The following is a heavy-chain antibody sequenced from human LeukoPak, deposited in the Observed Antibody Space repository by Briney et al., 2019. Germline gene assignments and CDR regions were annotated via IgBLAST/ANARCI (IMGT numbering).Heavy chain of an antibody. CDR1: VYTFTNYD. D-gene: IGHD3-10*01. CDR3: ARGYKPYGSGTHPHWFDP. V-gene: IGHV1-8*01. CDR2: MNPNSGNT. J-gene: IGHJ5*02. Sequence: ASVTVSYKPSVYTFTNYDINWVRQAPGQGREGMGWMNPNSGNTGYAQKFQGRVTMTSNTSISTAYMELSSLRSEDTAVYYCARGYKPYGSGTHPHWFDPWGQGTLVTVSS.